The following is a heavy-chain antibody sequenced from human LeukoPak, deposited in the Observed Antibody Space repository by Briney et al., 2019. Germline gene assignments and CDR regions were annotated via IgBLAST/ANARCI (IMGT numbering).Heavy chain of an antibody. Sequence: GGSLRLSCAASGFTFTSYSMNWVRQAPGKGLEWVSSISSSSSHIYYADSVKGRFTISRDNAKNSLYLQMNSLRAEDTAVYYCARDYYGDYYFDCWGQGTLVTVSS. CDR2: ISSSSSHI. J-gene: IGHJ4*02. CDR3: ARDYYGDYYFDC. V-gene: IGHV3-21*01. CDR1: GFTFTSYS. D-gene: IGHD4-17*01.